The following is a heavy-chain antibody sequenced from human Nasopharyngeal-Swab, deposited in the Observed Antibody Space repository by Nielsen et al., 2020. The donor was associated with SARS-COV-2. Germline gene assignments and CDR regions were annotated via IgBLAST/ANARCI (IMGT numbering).Heavy chain of an antibody. Sequence: GGSLRLSCAGSGFTFHTYSMIWVRQVPGEGLEWVSSISGSGSYVYYADSVKGRFTISKDSAKNSLYLQMNSLRADDTAVYFCARIAGRGSIYYYYMDVWGTGTTVTVSS. V-gene: IGHV3-21*01. CDR1: GFTFHTYS. CDR3: ARIAGRGSIYYYYMDV. J-gene: IGHJ6*03. D-gene: IGHD1-26*01. CDR2: ISGSGSYV.